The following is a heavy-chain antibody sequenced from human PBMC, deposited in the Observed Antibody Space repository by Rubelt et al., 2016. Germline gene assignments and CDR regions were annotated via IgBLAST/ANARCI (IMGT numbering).Heavy chain of an antibody. D-gene: IGHD1-14*01. V-gene: IGHV4-59*02. CDR3: VRGHHGLEV. CDR1: GASVNTYW. CDR2: VSRSGSP. J-gene: IGHJ6*02. Sequence: QVLLQDSGPRLVKPSETLSLTCTVSGASVNTYWWTWLRQPPGKGLEWIGHVSRSGSPDYNPSLNGRATISVDTSPNQFSRRLNSSTAADTAAYDCVRGHHGLEVWGPRTSVTVSS.